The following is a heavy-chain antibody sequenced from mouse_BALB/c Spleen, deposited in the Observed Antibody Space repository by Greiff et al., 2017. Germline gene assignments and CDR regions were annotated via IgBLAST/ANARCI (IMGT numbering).Heavy chain of an antibody. Sequence: EVMLVESGGGLVKPGGSLKLSCAASGFTFSSYAMSWVRQTPEKRLEWVASISSGGSTYYPDSVKGRFTISRDNARNILYLQMSSLRSEDTAMYYCAREGIYYYGSSYAMDYWGQGTSVTVSS. V-gene: IGHV5-6-5*01. CDR1: GFTFSSYA. CDR2: ISSGGST. D-gene: IGHD1-1*01. CDR3: AREGIYYYGSSYAMDY. J-gene: IGHJ4*01.